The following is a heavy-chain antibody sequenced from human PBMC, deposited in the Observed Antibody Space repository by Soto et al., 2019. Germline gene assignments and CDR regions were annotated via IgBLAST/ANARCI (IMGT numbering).Heavy chain of an antibody. D-gene: IGHD5-12*01. CDR2: IYYSGST. CDR1: GGSISSYY. J-gene: IGHJ6*02. V-gene: IGHV4-59*01. Sequence: TLSLTCTVSGGSISSYYWSWIRQPPGKGLEWIGYIYYSGSTNYNPSLKSRVTISVDTSKNQFSLKLSSVTAADTAVYYCARDNVVATIGNYYYYGMDVWGQGTTVTVSS. CDR3: ARDNVVATIGNYYYYGMDV.